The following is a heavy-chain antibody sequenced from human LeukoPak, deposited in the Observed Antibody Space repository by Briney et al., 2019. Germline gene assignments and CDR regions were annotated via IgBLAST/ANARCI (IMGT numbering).Heavy chain of an antibody. J-gene: IGHJ4*02. CDR2: IYSGDSDT. CDR1: GYNFTNYW. V-gene: IGHV5-51*01. CDR3: GRHGVCGGDCYLDY. Sequence: GESLKISCKGSGYNFTNYWIGWVRQMPGKGLEWMGIIYSGDSDTRYSPSFQGQVTISADKSISTAYLQWSRLKASDTAMYYCGRHGVCGGDCYLDYWGQGTLVTVSS. D-gene: IGHD2-21*02.